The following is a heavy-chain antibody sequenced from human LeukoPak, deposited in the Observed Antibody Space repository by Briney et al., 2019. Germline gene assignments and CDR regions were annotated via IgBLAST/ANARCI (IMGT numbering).Heavy chain of an antibody. Sequence: GGSLRLSCAASGSTFSSYAMSWVRQAPGKGLEWVSAISGSGGSTYYADSVKGRFTISRDNSKNTLYLQMNSLRAEDTAVYYCAKDGTYDYVWGSYRREGAFDYWGQGTLVTVSS. V-gene: IGHV3-23*01. CDR3: AKDGTYDYVWGSYRREGAFDY. CDR2: ISGSGGST. J-gene: IGHJ4*02. D-gene: IGHD3-16*02. CDR1: GSTFSSYA.